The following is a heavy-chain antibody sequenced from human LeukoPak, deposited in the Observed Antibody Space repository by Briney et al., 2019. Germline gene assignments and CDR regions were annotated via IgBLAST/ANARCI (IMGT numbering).Heavy chain of an antibody. CDR3: ARDPHYYDSSGFGDAFDI. V-gene: IGHV4-31*03. CDR1: GGSISSGGYY. Sequence: PSETLSLTCTVSGGSISSGGYYWSWIRQHPGKGLEWIGYIYYSGSTYYNPSLKSRVTISVDTSKNQFSLKLSSVTAADTAVYYCARDPHYYDSSGFGDAFDIWGQGTMVTVSS. CDR2: IYYSGST. J-gene: IGHJ3*02. D-gene: IGHD3-22*01.